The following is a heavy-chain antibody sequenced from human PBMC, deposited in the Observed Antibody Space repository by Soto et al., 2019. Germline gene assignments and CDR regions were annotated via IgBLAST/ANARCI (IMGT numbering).Heavy chain of an antibody. CDR2: IIPILGIA. V-gene: IGHV1-69*08. J-gene: IGHJ4*02. Sequence: HVQLVQSGAEVKKPGSSVKASCKASGGTFSSYTISWVRRAPGQGLEWMGRIIPILGIANYAQKFQGRVTITADKSTSTAYMELSSLRSEDTAVYYCARDRGDGYNLSWGQGTLVTVSS. D-gene: IGHD5-12*01. CDR3: ARDRGDGYNLS. CDR1: GGTFSSYT.